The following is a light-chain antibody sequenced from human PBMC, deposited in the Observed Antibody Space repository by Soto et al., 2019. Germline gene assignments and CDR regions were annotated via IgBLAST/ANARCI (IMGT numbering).Light chain of an antibody. Sequence: EIVMTQSPATLSVSPGERATLSCRASQSVSSNLAWYQKKPGQAPRLLIYGASTRAPGIPARFSGSGSGTEFTLTSSSLQAEEVAVYYSQQEKNWPRWTYGQGTKGEIK. J-gene: IGKJ1*01. CDR1: QSVSSN. CDR2: GAS. V-gene: IGKV3-15*01. CDR3: QQEKNWPRWT.